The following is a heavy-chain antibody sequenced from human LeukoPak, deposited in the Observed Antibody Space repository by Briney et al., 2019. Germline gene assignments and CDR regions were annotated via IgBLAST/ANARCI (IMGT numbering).Heavy chain of an antibody. CDR2: IYYSGYT. CDR1: GGSISSNY. CDR3: ARDVTGGSYFDY. V-gene: IGHV4-59*12. Sequence: PSETLSLTCTVSGGSISSNYWSWIRQPPGKGLEWIGYIYYSGYTNYNPSLKSRVTMSVDTSKNQFSLNLISVTAADTAVYYCARDVTGGSYFDYWGQGTLVTVSS. D-gene: IGHD1-26*01. J-gene: IGHJ4*02.